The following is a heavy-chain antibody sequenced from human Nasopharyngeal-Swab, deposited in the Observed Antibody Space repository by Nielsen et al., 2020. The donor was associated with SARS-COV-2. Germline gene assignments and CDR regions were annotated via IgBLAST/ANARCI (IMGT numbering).Heavy chain of an antibody. J-gene: IGHJ6*02. Sequence: ASVKVSCKASGYTFTSYAMHWVRQAPGQRLEWMGWINAGNGNTKYSQEFQGRVTITADKSTSTAYMELSSLRSEDTAVYYCARDRIEITIFGVVYYGMDVWGQGTTVTVSS. D-gene: IGHD3-3*01. CDR2: INAGNGNT. CDR1: GYTFTSYA. V-gene: IGHV1-3*03. CDR3: ARDRIEITIFGVVYYGMDV.